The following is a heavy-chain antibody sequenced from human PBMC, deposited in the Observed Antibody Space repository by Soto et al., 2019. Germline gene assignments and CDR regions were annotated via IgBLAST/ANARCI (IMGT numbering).Heavy chain of an antibody. Sequence: QVQLQESGPGLVKPSGTLSLTCAVSGGSISSSNWWSWVRQPPGKGLEWIGEIYHSGSTNYNPSRKRRVTISVEKSKNQFSLKLSSVTAADRGVYYCARGIAAADTSYYFDYWGQGTLVTVSS. D-gene: IGHD6-13*01. CDR2: IYHSGST. CDR1: GGSISSSNW. J-gene: IGHJ4*02. CDR3: ARGIAAADTSYYFDY. V-gene: IGHV4-4*02.